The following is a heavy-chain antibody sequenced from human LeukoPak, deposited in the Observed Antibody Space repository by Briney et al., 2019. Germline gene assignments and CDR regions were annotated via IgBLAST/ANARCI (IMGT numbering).Heavy chain of an antibody. Sequence: SETLSLTCAVYGGSFSGYSWSWIRQPPGKGLEWIGYIYHSGSTYYNPSLKSRVTISVDTSKNQFSLKLSSVTAADTAVYYCARDSGGDYDYWGQGTLVTVSS. CDR3: ARDSGGDYDY. V-gene: IGHV4-34*01. CDR1: GGSFSGYS. D-gene: IGHD2-21*01. CDR2: IYHSGST. J-gene: IGHJ4*02.